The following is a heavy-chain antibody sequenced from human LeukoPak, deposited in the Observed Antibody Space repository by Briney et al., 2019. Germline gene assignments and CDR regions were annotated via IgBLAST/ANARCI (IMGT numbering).Heavy chain of an antibody. D-gene: IGHD4-23*01. V-gene: IGHV1-2*02. CDR3: AKSSTTVVIGGDDY. Sequence: GASVKVSCKASGYTFTGYYMHWVRRAPGQGLEWMGWINPNSGGTNYAQKFQGRVTMTRDTSISTAYMELSRLRSDDTAVYYCAKSSTTVVIGGDDYWGQGTLVTVSS. J-gene: IGHJ4*02. CDR1: GYTFTGYY. CDR2: INPNSGGT.